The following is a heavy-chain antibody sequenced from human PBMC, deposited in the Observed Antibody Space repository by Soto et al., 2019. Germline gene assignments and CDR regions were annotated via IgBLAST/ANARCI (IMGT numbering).Heavy chain of an antibody. CDR3: AMTGITGNPGDY. J-gene: IGHJ4*02. Sequence: GGSLRLSCAASGFTFSSYSMNWVRQAPGKGLEWVSSISSSSSYIYYADSVKGRFTISRDNAKNSLYLQMNSLRAEDTAVYYCAMTGITGNPGDYWGQGTLVTVSS. CDR2: ISSSSSYI. D-gene: IGHD1-20*01. CDR1: GFTFSSYS. V-gene: IGHV3-21*01.